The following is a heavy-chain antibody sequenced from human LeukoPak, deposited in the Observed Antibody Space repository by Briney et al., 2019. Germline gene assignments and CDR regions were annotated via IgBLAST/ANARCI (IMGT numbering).Heavy chain of an antibody. CDR2: MYLSGTT. V-gene: IGHV4-4*02. D-gene: IGHD3-16*01. CDR1: GDSINSLDL. Sequence: SETLSLTCTVSGDSINSLDLWSWVRQPPGKGLEWIGEMYLSGTTHSNPSVKSRVTISIDKSKSQFFLNLSSVTAADTAVYYCARHYGSWGQGTLVTVSS. CDR3: ARHYGS. J-gene: IGHJ5*02.